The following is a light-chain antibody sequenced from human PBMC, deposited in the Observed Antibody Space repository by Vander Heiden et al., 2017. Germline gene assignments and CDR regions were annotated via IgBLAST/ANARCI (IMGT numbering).Light chain of an antibody. CDR1: QSVSSSY. CDR2: DAS. V-gene: IGKV3-20*01. Sequence: EIVLTQSPGTLSLSPGERATLSCRASQSVSSSYLAWYQQKPGQAPRLLSYDASSRATGIPDRFSGSGSGTDFTLTISRLEPEDFAMYYCQQYGSSPLTFGGGTKVEI. CDR3: QQYGSSPLT. J-gene: IGKJ4*01.